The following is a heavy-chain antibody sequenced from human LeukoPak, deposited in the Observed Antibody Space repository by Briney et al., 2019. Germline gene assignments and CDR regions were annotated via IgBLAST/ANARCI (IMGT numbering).Heavy chain of an antibody. J-gene: IGHJ4*02. CDR1: GGSISSYS. CDR3: ARDPRGYSYGYYFDY. Sequence: SETLSLTCTVSGGSISSYSWSWIRQPAGKGLEWIGYIYYSGSTNYNPSLKSRVTISVDTSKNQFSLKLSSVTAADTAVYYCARDPRGYSYGYYFDYWGQGTLVTVSS. CDR2: IYYSGST. V-gene: IGHV4-59*01. D-gene: IGHD5-18*01.